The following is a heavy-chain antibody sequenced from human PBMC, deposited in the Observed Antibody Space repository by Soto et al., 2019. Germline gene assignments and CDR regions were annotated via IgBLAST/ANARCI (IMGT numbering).Heavy chain of an antibody. CDR3: AASIFYYGMDV. J-gene: IGHJ6*02. V-gene: IGHV1-46*01. Sequence: ASVKVSCKASGYTFTSYYMHWVRQAPGQGLEWMGIINPSGGSTSYAQKFQGRVTMTRDTSTSTVYMELSSLRSEDTAIYYCAASIFYYGMDVWGQGTTVTVSS. CDR1: GYTFTSYY. CDR2: INPSGGST.